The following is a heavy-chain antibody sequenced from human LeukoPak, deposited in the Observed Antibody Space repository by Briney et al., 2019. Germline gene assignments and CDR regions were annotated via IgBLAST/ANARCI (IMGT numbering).Heavy chain of an antibody. CDR2: IYSGGST. V-gene: IGHV3-66*01. CDR1: GFIVSSKY. CDR3: AGGPKQQLLWGRASNGFDP. D-gene: IGHD2-2*01. Sequence: GGSLRLSCAASGFIVSSKYMSWVRQAPGKGLEWVSVIYSGGSTHYADSVKGRFTISRDNSKNMLYLQMNSLRAEDTAVYYCAGGPKQQLLWGRASNGFDPWGQGTLVSVSS. J-gene: IGHJ5*02.